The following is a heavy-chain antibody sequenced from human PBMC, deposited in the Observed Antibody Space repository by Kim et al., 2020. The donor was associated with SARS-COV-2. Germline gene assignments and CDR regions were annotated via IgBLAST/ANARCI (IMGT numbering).Heavy chain of an antibody. CDR2: ISYYGSNK. V-gene: IGHV3-30*04. J-gene: IGHJ6*01. CDR1: GFTFSSYA. CDR3: ARDKYDSSGYSYGMDV. D-gene: IGHD3-22*01. Sequence: GGSLRLSCAASGFTFSSYAMHWVRQAPGKGLEWVAVISYYGSNKYYADSVKGRFTISRDNSKNTLYLQMNSLRAEDTAVYYCARDKYDSSGYSYGMDVWG.